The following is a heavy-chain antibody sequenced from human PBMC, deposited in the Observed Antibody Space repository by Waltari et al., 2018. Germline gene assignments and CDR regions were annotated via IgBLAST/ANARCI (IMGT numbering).Heavy chain of an antibody. D-gene: IGHD4-17*01. Sequence: QVQLVESGGGVVQPGRSLRLSCAASGFTFSSYGMHWVRQAPGQGLEWVAVIWYDGSNKYYADPVKGRFTISRDNAKNSLYLQMNSLRAEDTAVYYCARDQGTQKITVTTADYWGQGTLVTVSS. CDR3: ARDQGTQKITVTTADY. J-gene: IGHJ4*02. CDR1: GFTFSSYG. V-gene: IGHV3-33*01. CDR2: IWYDGSNK.